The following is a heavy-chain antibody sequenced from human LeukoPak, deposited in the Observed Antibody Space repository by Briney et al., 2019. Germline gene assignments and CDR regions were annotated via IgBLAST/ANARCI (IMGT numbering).Heavy chain of an antibody. CDR1: GYTFTSYY. Sequence: ASVKVSCKASGYTFTSYYMHWVRQAPGQGLEWMGIINPSGGGTNYAQKFQGRVTMTRDTSISTAYMELSRLRSDDTAVYYCASMYSGYDILDDYWGQGTLVTVSS. V-gene: IGHV1-2*02. J-gene: IGHJ4*02. CDR3: ASMYSGYDILDDY. CDR2: INPSGGGT. D-gene: IGHD5-12*01.